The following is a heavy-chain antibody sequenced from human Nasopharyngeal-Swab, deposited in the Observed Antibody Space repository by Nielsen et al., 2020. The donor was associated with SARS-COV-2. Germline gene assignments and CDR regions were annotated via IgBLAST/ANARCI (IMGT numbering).Heavy chain of an antibody. Sequence: SLKISCAASGFTFDDYAMHWVRQAPGKGLEWVSGISWNSGSIGYADSVKGRFTISRDNAKNSLYLQMNSLRAEDTALYYCAKERGLYGSGSYVGVLGYWGQGTLVTVSS. D-gene: IGHD3-10*01. CDR1: GFTFDDYA. CDR3: AKERGLYGSGSYVGVLGY. V-gene: IGHV3-9*01. CDR2: ISWNSGSI. J-gene: IGHJ4*02.